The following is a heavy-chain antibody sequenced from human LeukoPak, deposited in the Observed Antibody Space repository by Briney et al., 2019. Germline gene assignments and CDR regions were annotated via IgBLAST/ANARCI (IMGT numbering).Heavy chain of an antibody. CDR1: GDSLTNYS. J-gene: IGHJ2*01. CDR3: ARDHSVTGYWYFDL. Sequence: SETLSLTCTVSGDSLTNYSWSWVRQPPGKGLEWISYIYHTGGTFYNPSLKSRVIMSADRSKNQFSLKLSSVTAADTAVYYCARDHSVTGYWYFDLWGRGTLVTVSS. CDR2: IYHTGGT. V-gene: IGHV4-59*12. D-gene: IGHD2-21*02.